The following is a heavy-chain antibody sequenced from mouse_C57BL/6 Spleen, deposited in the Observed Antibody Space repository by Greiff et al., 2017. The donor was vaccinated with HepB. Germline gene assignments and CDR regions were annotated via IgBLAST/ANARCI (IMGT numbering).Heavy chain of an antibody. CDR3: ARSRGYAMDY. Sequence: VQVVESGAELVRPGTSVKVSCKASGYAFTNYLIEWVKQRPGQGLEWIGVINPGSGGTNYNEKFKGKATLTADKSSSTAYMQLSSLTSEDSAVYFCARSRGYAMDYCGQGTSVTVSS. V-gene: IGHV1-54*01. J-gene: IGHJ4*01. CDR2: INPGSGGT. CDR1: GYAFTNYL.